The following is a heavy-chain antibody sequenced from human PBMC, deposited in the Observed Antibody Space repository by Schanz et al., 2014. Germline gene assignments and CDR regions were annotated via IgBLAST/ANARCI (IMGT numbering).Heavy chain of an antibody. CDR1: GFTFSSYW. CDR2: ISNDGSDE. Sequence: VQLLESGGGLVQPGGSLRLSCAASGFTFSSYWMHWVRQAPGKGLEWVAVISNDGSDEHYADSVKGRFTISRDNSKNTLYLQMNSLRAEDAAVYYCARESPLVGDCFSHWGQGTLVTVSS. V-gene: IGHV3-30*03. CDR3: ARESPLVGDCFSH. J-gene: IGHJ4*02. D-gene: IGHD2-21*01.